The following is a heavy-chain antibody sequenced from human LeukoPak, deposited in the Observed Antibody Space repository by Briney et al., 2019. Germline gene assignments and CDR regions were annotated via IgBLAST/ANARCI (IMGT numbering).Heavy chain of an antibody. CDR2: INAGNGNT. Sequence: ASVKVSCKASGYTFTSYAMHWVRRAPGQRLEWMGWINAGNGNTKYSQRFQGRVTITRDTSASTAYMELSSLRSEDTAVYYCARTLNYYYGMDVWGKGTTVTVSS. CDR3: ARTLNYYYGMDV. V-gene: IGHV1-3*01. J-gene: IGHJ6*04. CDR1: GYTFTSYA.